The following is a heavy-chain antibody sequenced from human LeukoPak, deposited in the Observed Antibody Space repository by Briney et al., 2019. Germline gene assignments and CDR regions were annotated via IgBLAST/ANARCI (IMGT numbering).Heavy chain of an antibody. CDR3: AKDSRRGIPDNWFDP. V-gene: IGHV3-9*01. CDR1: GFTFDDYA. J-gene: IGHJ5*02. Sequence: GGSLRLSCAVSGFTFDDYAMHWVRQAPGKGLEWVSGISWSSGSIGYADSVKGRFTISRDNAKNSLYLQMNSLRAEDTALYYCAKDSRRGIPDNWFDPWGQGTLVTVSS. D-gene: IGHD3-16*01. CDR2: ISWSSGSI.